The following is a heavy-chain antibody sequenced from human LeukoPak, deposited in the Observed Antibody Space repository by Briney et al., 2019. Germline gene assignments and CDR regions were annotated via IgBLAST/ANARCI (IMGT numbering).Heavy chain of an antibody. V-gene: IGHV3-7*01. Sequence: GGSLRLSCAASGFTFSSYWMSWVRQAPGKGLEWVDNIKQDGSEKYYVDSVKGRFTISRDNAKNSLYLQMNSLRAEDTAVYYCARERDGLSYGLYDYYYMDVWGKGTTVTVSS. J-gene: IGHJ6*03. CDR3: ARERDGLSYGLYDYYYMDV. D-gene: IGHD5-18*01. CDR2: IKQDGSEK. CDR1: GFTFSSYW.